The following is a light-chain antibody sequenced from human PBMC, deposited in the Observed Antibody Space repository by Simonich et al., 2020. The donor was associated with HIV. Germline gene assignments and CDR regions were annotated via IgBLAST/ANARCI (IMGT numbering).Light chain of an antibody. V-gene: IGLV2-11*01. CDR2: DVS. Sequence: QSALTQPRSVSGSPGQSVTISCTGTSSDVGGYNYVSWYQQHPGKAPKLIIYDVSKRPSGVPDRFSGSKSDNTASLTISGLQAEDEADYYCCSYAGIYTFWVFGGGTKLTVL. CDR3: CSYAGIYTFWV. CDR1: SSDVGGYNY. J-gene: IGLJ3*02.